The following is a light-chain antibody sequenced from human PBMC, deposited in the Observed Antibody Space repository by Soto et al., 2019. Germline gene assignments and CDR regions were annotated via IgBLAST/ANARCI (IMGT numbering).Light chain of an antibody. CDR1: SSDVGGYNY. Sequence: QYALTQPASVSGSPGQSITISCTGTSSDVGGYNYVSWYQQHPGKAPKLIIFDVSNRPSGVSNRFSGSKSGNTASLTISGLQAEDEADYYCSSYTSSTTRVFGTGTKLTVL. CDR3: SSYTSSTTRV. CDR2: DVS. V-gene: IGLV2-14*01. J-gene: IGLJ1*01.